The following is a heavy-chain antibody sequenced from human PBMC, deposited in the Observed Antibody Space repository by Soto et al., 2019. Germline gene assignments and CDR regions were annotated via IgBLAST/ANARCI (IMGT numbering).Heavy chain of an antibody. J-gene: IGHJ4*02. Sequence: QVQLVQSGAEEKKPGASVKVSCKASGYTFTSYAMHWVRQAPGQRLEWMGWINAGNGNTKYSQKFQGRDTITRETAAGTAYRELSSLRSEDTAVYYCARSIVVVTALDYWGQGTLVTVSS. CDR2: INAGNGNT. CDR3: ARSIVVVTALDY. D-gene: IGHD2-21*02. V-gene: IGHV1-3*05. CDR1: GYTFTSYA.